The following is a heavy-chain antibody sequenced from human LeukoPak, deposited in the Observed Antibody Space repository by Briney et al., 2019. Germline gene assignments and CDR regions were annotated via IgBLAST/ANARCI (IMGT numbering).Heavy chain of an antibody. CDR2: ISGSGGST. Sequence: PGGSLRLSCAASGFTFSSYGMSWVRQAPGKGLEWVSAISGSGGSTYYADSVKGRFTISRDNSKNTLYLQMNSLRAEDTAVYYCARVVVAAFDYWGQGTLVTVSS. CDR3: ARVVVAAFDY. V-gene: IGHV3-23*01. J-gene: IGHJ4*02. D-gene: IGHD2-15*01. CDR1: GFTFSSYG.